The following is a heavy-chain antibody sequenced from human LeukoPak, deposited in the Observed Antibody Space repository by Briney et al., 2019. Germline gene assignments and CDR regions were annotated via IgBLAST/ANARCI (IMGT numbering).Heavy chain of an antibody. CDR3: ARGLGYCSSTSCYVGIFDY. Sequence: SETLSLTCAASGYSISSGYYWCWIRQPPGKGLEWIGSTYHSGSTSYNPSLKSRVTISVDTSNNQSSLKLSSVTAADTAVYYCARGLGYCSSTSCYVGIFDYWGQGTLVTVSS. J-gene: IGHJ4*02. V-gene: IGHV4-38-2*01. D-gene: IGHD2-2*01. CDR2: TYHSGST. CDR1: GYSISSGYY.